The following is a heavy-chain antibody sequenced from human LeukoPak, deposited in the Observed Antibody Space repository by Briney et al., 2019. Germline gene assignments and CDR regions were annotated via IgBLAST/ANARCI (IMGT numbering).Heavy chain of an antibody. CDR1: GFTVSSNY. V-gene: IGHV3-66*04. D-gene: IGHD5-24*01. CDR2: IYSGGST. J-gene: IGHJ4*02. CDR3: ARLKSRWQPFDY. Sequence: GGSLRLSCAASGFTVSSNYMSWVRQAPGKGLEWVSVIYSGGSTYYADSVKGRFTISRDNAKNSLYLQMNSLRAEDTAVYYCARLKSRWQPFDYWGQGTLVTVSS.